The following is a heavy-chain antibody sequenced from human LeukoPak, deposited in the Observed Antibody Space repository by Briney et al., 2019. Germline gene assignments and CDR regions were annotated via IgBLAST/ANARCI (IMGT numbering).Heavy chain of an antibody. V-gene: IGHV3-23*01. Sequence: LPGGSLRLSCAASGFTFSSYGMSWVRRAPGKGPEWVSGISGSGGNTYYADSVKGRSTISRDNSQNTLYLQMNTLRAEDTAVYYCAKVVSGYHFDYWGQGTLVTVSS. CDR2: ISGSGGNT. CDR1: GFTFSSYG. J-gene: IGHJ4*02. D-gene: IGHD5-12*01. CDR3: AKVVSGYHFDY.